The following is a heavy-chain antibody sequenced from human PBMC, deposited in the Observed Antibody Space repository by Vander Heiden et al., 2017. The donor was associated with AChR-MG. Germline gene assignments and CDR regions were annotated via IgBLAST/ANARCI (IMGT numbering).Heavy chain of an antibody. J-gene: IGHJ4*02. CDR3: AKEYGDFWSGYPEPPDY. D-gene: IGHD3-3*01. CDR1: GFTFRSYG. V-gene: IGHV3-30*18. CDR2: KSYDGSNK. Sequence: QVQLVESGGGVAQPGRSLRLSCAAAGFTFRSYGMHWVRQAPGKGLGWVAVKSYDGSNKYYADSVKGRFTISRDNSKNTLYLQMNSLRAEDTAVYYCAKEYGDFWSGYPEPPDYWGQGTLVTVSS.